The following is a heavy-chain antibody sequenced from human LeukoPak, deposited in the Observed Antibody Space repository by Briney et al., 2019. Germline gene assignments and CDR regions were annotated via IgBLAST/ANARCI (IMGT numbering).Heavy chain of an antibody. D-gene: IGHD3-22*01. Sequence: PSETLSLTCTVSGYSISSGYYWGWIRQPPGKGLEWIGSIYHSGSTYYNPSLKSRVTISVDTSKNQFSLKLSSVTAADTAVYYCARDSYYDSSGYYDPWGQGTLVTVSS. CDR2: IYHSGST. CDR3: ARDSYYDSSGYYDP. J-gene: IGHJ5*02. CDR1: GYSISSGYY. V-gene: IGHV4-38-2*02.